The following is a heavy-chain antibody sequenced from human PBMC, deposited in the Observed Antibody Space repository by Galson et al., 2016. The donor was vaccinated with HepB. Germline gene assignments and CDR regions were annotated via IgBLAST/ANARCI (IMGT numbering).Heavy chain of an antibody. V-gene: IGHV3-53*01. CDR3: ARGPTVTFYGGPTWFDL. CDR2: IYSGGRT. Sequence: SLRLSCAVSGFAVSSDYMNWIRQAPGKGLEWISVIYSGGRTTYGDSAKGRFTISRDRSKNTLSLQMNSLRAEDTAVYYCARGPTVTFYGGPTWFDLWGQGTVVTVSS. D-gene: IGHD2-21*02. J-gene: IGHJ5*02. CDR1: GFAVSSDY.